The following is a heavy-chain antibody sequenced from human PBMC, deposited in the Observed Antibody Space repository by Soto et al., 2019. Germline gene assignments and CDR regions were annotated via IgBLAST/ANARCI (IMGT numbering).Heavy chain of an antibody. J-gene: IGHJ4*02. CDR1: GFTFSTYA. CDR2: FSGGGST. V-gene: IGHV3-23*01. CDR3: AKTIRPNGDYHNFDY. Sequence: EVRLLESGGGLVQPGGSLRLSCAASGFTFSTYAMSWVRQAPGKGLEWVSGFSGGGSTYYADSVEGRFTISRDNSKNTLYLQMNSRRAEDTAVYYCAKTIRPNGDYHNFDYWGQGTLVTVSS. D-gene: IGHD4-17*01.